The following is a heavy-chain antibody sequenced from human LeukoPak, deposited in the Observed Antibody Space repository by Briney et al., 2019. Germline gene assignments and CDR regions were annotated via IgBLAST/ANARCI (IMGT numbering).Heavy chain of an antibody. J-gene: IGHJ5*02. V-gene: IGHV4-39*01. D-gene: IGHD3-10*01. CDR2: IFFRGTT. CDR1: GDSIISSSFL. Sequence: PSETLSLTCTVSGDSIISSSFLWGWVRQPPGKGLEWLGSIFFRGTTYYNPSLKSRATISVDTAKSQLFLSLRSVNAADAAVYYCARSGSYPPWALNWFDPWGPGTLVTVSS. CDR3: ARSGSYPPWALNWFDP.